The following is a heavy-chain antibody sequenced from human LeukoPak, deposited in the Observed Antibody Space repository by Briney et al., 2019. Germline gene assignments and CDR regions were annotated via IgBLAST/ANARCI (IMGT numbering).Heavy chain of an antibody. CDR2: ISAYNGNT. V-gene: IGHV1-18*01. Sequence: ASVKVSCKASGYTFTSYGISWVQQAPGQGLEWMGWISAYNGNTNYAQKLQGRVTMTTDTSTSTAYMELRSLRSDDTAVYHCARVGTYYYDSSAQYVDFFDYWGQGTLVTVSS. CDR1: GYTFTSYG. J-gene: IGHJ4*02. CDR3: ARVGTYYYDSSAQYVDFFDY. D-gene: IGHD3-22*01.